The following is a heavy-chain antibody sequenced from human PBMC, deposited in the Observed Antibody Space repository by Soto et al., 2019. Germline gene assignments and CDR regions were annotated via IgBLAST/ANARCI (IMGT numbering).Heavy chain of an antibody. D-gene: IGHD4-17*01. V-gene: IGHV3-30-3*01. CDR3: ARRPVTYYFDY. Sequence: GGSLRLSCAAPGFTFSNYAMRWVRQAPGKGLEWVAVISYDGSNTYYADSVKGRFTISRDNSKNTLYLQMDSLRAEDTAVYYCARRPVTYYFDYWGQGTLVTVSS. CDR1: GFTFSNYA. J-gene: IGHJ4*02. CDR2: ISYDGSNT.